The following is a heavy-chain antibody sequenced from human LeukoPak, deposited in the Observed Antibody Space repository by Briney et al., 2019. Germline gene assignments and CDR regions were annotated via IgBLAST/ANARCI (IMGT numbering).Heavy chain of an antibody. D-gene: IGHD5-24*01. J-gene: IGHJ4*02. CDR2: ISGSGGST. CDR1: GFTFSSYA. V-gene: IGHV3-23*01. Sequence: GGSLRLSCAASGFTFSSYAMSWVRQAPGKGLEWVSAISGSGGSTYYADSVKGRFTISRDNAKNSLYLQMNSLRAEDTAVYYCARAWDGYNFLSDYWGQGTLVTVSS. CDR3: ARAWDGYNFLSDY.